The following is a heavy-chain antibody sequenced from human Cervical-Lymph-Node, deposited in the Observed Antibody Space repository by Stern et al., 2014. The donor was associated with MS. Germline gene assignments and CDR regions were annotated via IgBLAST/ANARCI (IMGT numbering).Heavy chain of an antibody. Sequence: QVQLQESGPGLVKPSQTLSLTCTVSGGSISSGSYYWSWIRQPAGKGLEWIGRIYTSGSTNYNPSLKSRVTISVDTPKTHFSLKLSSVTAADTAVYYCARAIKAAAFWFDPWGQGTLVTVSS. D-gene: IGHD6-13*01. V-gene: IGHV4-61*02. CDR2: IYTSGST. J-gene: IGHJ5*02. CDR1: GGSISSGSYY. CDR3: ARAIKAAAFWFDP.